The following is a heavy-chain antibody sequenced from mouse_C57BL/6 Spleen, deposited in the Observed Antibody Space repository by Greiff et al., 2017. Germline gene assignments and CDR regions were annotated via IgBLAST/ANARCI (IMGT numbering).Heavy chain of an antibody. V-gene: IGHV1-26*01. CDR3: ARWNPWFAY. CDR1: GYTFTDYY. J-gene: IGHJ3*01. CDR2: INPNNGGT. Sequence: VQLQQSGPELVKPGASVKISCKASGYTFTDYYMNWVKQSHGKSLEWIGDINPNNGGTSYNQKFKGKATLTVDKSSSTAYMELRSLTSKDSAVYYCARWNPWFAYWGQGTLVTVSA.